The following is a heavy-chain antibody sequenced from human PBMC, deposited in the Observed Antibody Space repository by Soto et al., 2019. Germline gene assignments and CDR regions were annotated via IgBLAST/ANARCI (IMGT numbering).Heavy chain of an antibody. Sequence: QVQPVQSGAEVKKPGSSVKVSCKASGGTFSSYAISWLRQAPGQGLEWMGGIIPIFGTASYAQKFQGRVTITADESTSTGYMELSSLRSEDTAVYYCARDSPWYYGSGSYPDLAAFDMWGQGTMVTVSS. D-gene: IGHD3-10*01. V-gene: IGHV1-69*12. CDR2: IIPIFGTA. J-gene: IGHJ3*02. CDR3: ARDSPWYYGSGSYPDLAAFDM. CDR1: GGTFSSYA.